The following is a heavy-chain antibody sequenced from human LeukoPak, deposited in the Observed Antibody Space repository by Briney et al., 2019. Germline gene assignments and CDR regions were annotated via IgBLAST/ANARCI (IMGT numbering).Heavy chain of an antibody. CDR3: ARGGYCSSTSCYYNWFDP. D-gene: IGHD2-2*01. J-gene: IGHJ5*02. V-gene: IGHV3-20*04. CDR1: GFTFDDYG. Sequence: GGSLRLSCAASGFTFDDYGMSWVRPAPGKGLEWVSGINWNGGSTGYADSVKGRFTISRDNAKNSLYLQMNSLRAEDTALYYCARGGYCSSTSCYYNWFDPWGQGTLVTVSS. CDR2: INWNGGST.